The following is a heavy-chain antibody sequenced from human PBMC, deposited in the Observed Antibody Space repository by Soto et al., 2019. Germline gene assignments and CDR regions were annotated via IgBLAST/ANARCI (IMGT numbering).Heavy chain of an antibody. V-gene: IGHV3-30*03. CDR1: GFTFSSYG. CDR2: ISYDGSNK. CDR3: ARRSSGTHGVDY. J-gene: IGHJ4*02. D-gene: IGHD1-26*01. Sequence: PGGSLRLSCAASGFTFSSYGMHWVRQAPGKGLEWVAVISYDGSNKYYADSVKGRFTISRDNSKNTLYLQMNSLRAEDTAVYYCARRSSGTHGVDYWGQGTMVTVSS.